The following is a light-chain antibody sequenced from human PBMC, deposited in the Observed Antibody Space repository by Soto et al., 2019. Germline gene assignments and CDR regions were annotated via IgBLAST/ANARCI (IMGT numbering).Light chain of an antibody. V-gene: IGLV1-40*01. CDR1: SSNLGAGYD. CDR2: GNR. CDR3: QAYDYSLTASV. Sequence: QAVVTQPPSVSGAPGQRVTISCTGNSSNLGAGYDVHWYQQLPGAAPKLVIFGNRNRPSGVPERFSGSKSGTSASLAITGLQTEDEADYYCQAYDYSLTASVFGGGTKVTVL. J-gene: IGLJ3*02.